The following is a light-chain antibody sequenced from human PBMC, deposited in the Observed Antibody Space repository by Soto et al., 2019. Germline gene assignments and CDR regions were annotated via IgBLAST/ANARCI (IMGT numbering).Light chain of an antibody. Sequence: QSVLTQPPSVSAAPGQKVIISCSGSSFNIGNNYVSWYQQLPGTAPTLLIYDNNKRPSGIPDRFSGSKSGTSATLAITGLQTADEADYYCGAWESSLNPYVFGTGTKVTVL. CDR3: GAWESSLNPYV. CDR2: DNN. J-gene: IGLJ1*01. CDR1: SFNIGNNY. V-gene: IGLV1-51*01.